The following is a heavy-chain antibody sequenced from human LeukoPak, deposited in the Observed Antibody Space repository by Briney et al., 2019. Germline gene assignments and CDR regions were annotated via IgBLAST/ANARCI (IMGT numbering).Heavy chain of an antibody. CDR2: INPSGGST. J-gene: IGHJ4*02. CDR1: GYTFTSYY. D-gene: IGHD3-22*01. Sequence: ASVKVSCTASGYTFTSYYMHWVRQAPGQGLEWMGIINPSGGSTSYAQKFQGRVTMTRDTSTSTVYMELSSLRSEDTAVYYCARVEYDSSGYYYFDYWGQGTLVTVSS. CDR3: ARVEYDSSGYYYFDY. V-gene: IGHV1-46*01.